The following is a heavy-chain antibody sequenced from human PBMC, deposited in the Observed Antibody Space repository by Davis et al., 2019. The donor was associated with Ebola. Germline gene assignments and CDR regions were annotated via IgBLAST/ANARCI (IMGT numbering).Heavy chain of an antibody. CDR2: IYYSGST. Sequence: MPSETLSLTCTVSGGSISSYYWSWIRQPPGKGLDWIGYIYYSGSTNYNPSLKSRVTISVDTSKNQFSLKLSSVTAADTAVYYCARRRSGGLSWFDPWGQGTLVTVSS. CDR1: GGSISSYY. D-gene: IGHD3-16*01. V-gene: IGHV4-59*12. CDR3: ARRRSGGLSWFDP. J-gene: IGHJ5*02.